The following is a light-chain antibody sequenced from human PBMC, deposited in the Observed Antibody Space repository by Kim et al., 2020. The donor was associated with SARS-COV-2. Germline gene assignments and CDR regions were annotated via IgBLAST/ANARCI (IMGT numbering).Light chain of an antibody. J-gene: IGLJ1*01. CDR1: SSDIGGYKY. CDR3: SSYTSSSTYYI. V-gene: IGLV2-14*01. CDR2: DVS. Sequence: QSALTQPASVSGSPGQSITISCTGTSSDIGGYKYVSWYQQHPGKAPKLLIYDVSKRPSGVAYRFSGSKSGNTASLTISGLQAGHEADYYCSSYTSSSTYYIFGTGTKVTVL.